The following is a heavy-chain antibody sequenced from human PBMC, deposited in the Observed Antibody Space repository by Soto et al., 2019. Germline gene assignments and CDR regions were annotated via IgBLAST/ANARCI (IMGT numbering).Heavy chain of an antibody. D-gene: IGHD4-17*01. CDR3: ARGGRKVTTNFDY. CDR2: IIPIFGTA. CDR1: GGTFSSYA. Sequence: QVQLVQSGAEVKKPGSSVKVSCKASGGTFSSYAISWVRQAPGQGLEWMGGIIPIFGTANYAQKFQGRVTITADESTRTSYMELSSLRREDTAVYYCARGGRKVTTNFDYWGQGTLVTVSS. J-gene: IGHJ4*02. V-gene: IGHV1-69*12.